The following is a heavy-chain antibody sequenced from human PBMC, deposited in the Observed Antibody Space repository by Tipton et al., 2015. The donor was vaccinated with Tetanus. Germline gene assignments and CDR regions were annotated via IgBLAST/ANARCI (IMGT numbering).Heavy chain of an antibody. CDR2: INHSGST. CDR1: GGSFSGYY. V-gene: IGHV4-34*01. Sequence: TLSLTCAVYGGSFSGYYWSWIRQPPGKGLEWIGEINHSGSTNYNPSLKSRVTISVDTSKNQFSLKLSSVTAADTAVYYCARGGVVVAATPSTVVTPDYFDYWGQGTLVTVSS. CDR3: ARGGVVVAATPSTVVTPDYFDY. D-gene: IGHD2-15*01. J-gene: IGHJ4*02.